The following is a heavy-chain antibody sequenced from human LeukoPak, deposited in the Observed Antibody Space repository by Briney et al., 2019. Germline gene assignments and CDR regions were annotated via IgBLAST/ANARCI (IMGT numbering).Heavy chain of an antibody. V-gene: IGHV4-59*12. CDR2: IYYSGST. D-gene: IGHD3-3*01. J-gene: IGHJ3*02. CDR3: AGLKYDFWSDSGAFDI. CDR1: GGSISSYY. Sequence: SETLSLTCTVSGGSISSYYWSWIRQPPGKGLEWIGYIYYSGSTNYNPSLKSRVTISVDTSKNQFSLKLSSVTAADTAVYYCAGLKYDFWSDSGAFDIWGQGTMVTVSS.